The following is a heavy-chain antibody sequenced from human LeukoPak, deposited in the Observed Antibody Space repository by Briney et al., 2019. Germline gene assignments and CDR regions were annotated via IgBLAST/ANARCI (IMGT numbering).Heavy chain of an antibody. J-gene: IGHJ4*02. V-gene: IGHV3-48*04. CDR1: GFTLSRYI. D-gene: IGHD6-13*01. CDR3: ARDGGYTSLDY. Sequence: GGSLRLSCAVSGFTLSRYIMKWVRQAPGKGLEWVSYITSSGSTIYYADSVKGRFTISRDNAKNSLYLQMNSLRAEDTAVYYCARDGGYTSLDYWGQRTLVTVSS. CDR2: ITSSGSTI.